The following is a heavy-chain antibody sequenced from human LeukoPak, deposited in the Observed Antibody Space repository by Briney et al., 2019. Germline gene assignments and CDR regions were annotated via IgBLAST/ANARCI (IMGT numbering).Heavy chain of an antibody. CDR3: AKVSGRLLHPPYYFDY. Sequence: PGGSLRLSCAASGFTFSSYAMSWVRQAPGKGLEWVSAISGSGGSTYYADSVKGRFTIPRDNSKNTLYLQMNSLRAEDTAVYYCAKVSGRLLHPPYYFDYWGQGTLVTVSS. J-gene: IGHJ4*02. CDR2: ISGSGGST. D-gene: IGHD2-15*01. CDR1: GFTFSSYA. V-gene: IGHV3-23*01.